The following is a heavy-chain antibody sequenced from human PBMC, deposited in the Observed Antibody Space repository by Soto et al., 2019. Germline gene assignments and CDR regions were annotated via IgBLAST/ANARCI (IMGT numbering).Heavy chain of an antibody. CDR3: VKDMGASSYYGMHV. V-gene: IGHV3-9*01. Sequence: GGSLRLSCAASGFTFDDYAMHWVRQAPGKGLEWVASLNWRGGSIGYADSVKGRFTISRDNARRSLYLQMNSLRPEDTALYYCVKDMGASSYYGMHVRGPAPTVTVSS. J-gene: IGHJ6*02. CDR2: LNWRGGSI. D-gene: IGHD1-26*01. CDR1: GFTFDDYA.